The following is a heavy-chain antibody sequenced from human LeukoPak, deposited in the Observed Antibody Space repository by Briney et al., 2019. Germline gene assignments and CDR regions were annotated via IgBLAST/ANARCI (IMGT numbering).Heavy chain of an antibody. Sequence: GGSLRLSCAASGFTFSSYAMSSVRQAPGKGLEWVSSISGSGGSTYYADSVKGRFTISRDNSKNTLYLQMNSLRAEDTAVYYCAKSPARYYYDSSGYWRDYWGQGTLVTVSS. CDR3: AKSPARYYYDSSGYWRDY. V-gene: IGHV3-23*01. D-gene: IGHD3-22*01. CDR2: ISGSGGST. CDR1: GFTFSSYA. J-gene: IGHJ4*02.